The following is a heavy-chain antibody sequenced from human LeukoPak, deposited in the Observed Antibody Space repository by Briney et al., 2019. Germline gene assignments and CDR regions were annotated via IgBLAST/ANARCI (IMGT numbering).Heavy chain of an antibody. J-gene: IGHJ4*02. D-gene: IGHD3-22*01. CDR2: INPNSGGT. CDR1: GYTFTGYY. V-gene: IGHV1-2*02. CDR3: ARVLYGYDSSGYPFDY. Sequence: ASVKVSCKASGYTFTGYYMHWARQAPGQGLEWMGWINPNSGGTNYAQKFQGRVTMTRDTSISTAYMELSRLRSDDTAVYYCARVLYGYDSSGYPFDYWGQGTLVTVSS.